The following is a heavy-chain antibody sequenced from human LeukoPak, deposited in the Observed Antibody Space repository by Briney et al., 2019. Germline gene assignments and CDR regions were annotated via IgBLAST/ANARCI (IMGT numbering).Heavy chain of an antibody. J-gene: IGHJ4*02. V-gene: IGHV1-2*02. CDR2: INPNSGGT. CDR1: GYTFTGYY. D-gene: IGHD6-19*01. CDR3: AVGLDIAMPGKVPTG. Sequence: GASVKVSCKASGYTFTGYYMHWVRQAPGQGLEWMGWINPNSGGTNYAQKFQGRVTMTRDTSISTAYMELSRLRSDDTPVYYCAVGLDIAMPGKVPTGWGQGTLVTVSS.